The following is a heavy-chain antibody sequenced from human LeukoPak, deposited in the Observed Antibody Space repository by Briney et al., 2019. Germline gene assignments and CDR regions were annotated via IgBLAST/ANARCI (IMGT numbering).Heavy chain of an antibody. CDR1: GFTFSGYA. Sequence: GRSLRLSCAASGFTFSGYAMHWVRQAPGKGLEWVAVISYDGSNKYYADSVKGRFTISRDNSKNTLYLQMDSLRAEDTAVYYCARAYPSYYFDYWGQGALVTVSS. D-gene: IGHD3-16*02. V-gene: IGHV3-30-3*01. CDR3: ARAYPSYYFDY. CDR2: ISYDGSNK. J-gene: IGHJ4*02.